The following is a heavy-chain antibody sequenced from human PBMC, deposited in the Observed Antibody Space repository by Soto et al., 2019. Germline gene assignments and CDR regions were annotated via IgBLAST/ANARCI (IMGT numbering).Heavy chain of an antibody. J-gene: IGHJ5*02. D-gene: IGHD2-2*01. Sequence: ASVKVSCKASGYTFTSYAMHWVRQAPGQRLEWMGWINAGNGNTKYSQKFQGRVTITRDTSASTAYMELSSLRSEDTAVYYCARDIGNPDIVVVPAATKNWFDPWGQGTLVTVSS. CDR3: ARDIGNPDIVVVPAATKNWFDP. CDR1: GYTFTSYA. V-gene: IGHV1-3*01. CDR2: INAGNGNT.